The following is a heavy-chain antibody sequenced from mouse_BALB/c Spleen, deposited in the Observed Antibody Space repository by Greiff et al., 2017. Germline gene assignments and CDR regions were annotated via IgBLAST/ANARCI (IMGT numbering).Heavy chain of an antibody. CDR3: ARHGPTRYFDV. CDR1: GFTFSSYT. V-gene: IGHV5-12-2*01. CDR2: ISNGGGST. Sequence: DVHLVESGGGLVQPGGSLKLSCAASGFTFSSYTMSWVRQTPEKRLEWVAYISNGGGSTYYPDTVKGRFTISRDNAKNTLYLQMSSLKSEDTAMYYCARHGPTRYFDVWGAGTTVTVSS. J-gene: IGHJ1*01.